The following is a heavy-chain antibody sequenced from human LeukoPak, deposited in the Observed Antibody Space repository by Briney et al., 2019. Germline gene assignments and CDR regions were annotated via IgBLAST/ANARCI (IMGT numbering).Heavy chain of an antibody. CDR1: GYTLTELS. Sequence: ASVKVSCKVSGYTLTELSMHWVRQAPGKGLEWMGGFDPEDGETIYAQKFQGRVTMTRDTSTSTVYMELSSLRSEDTAMYYCARPVRGGYSGYDSFDYWGQGTLVTVSS. J-gene: IGHJ4*02. CDR2: FDPEDGET. V-gene: IGHV1-24*01. CDR3: ARPVRGGYSGYDSFDY. D-gene: IGHD5-12*01.